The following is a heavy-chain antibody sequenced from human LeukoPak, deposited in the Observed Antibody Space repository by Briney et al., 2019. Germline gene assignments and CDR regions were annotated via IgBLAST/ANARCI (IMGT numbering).Heavy chain of an antibody. J-gene: IGHJ3*02. CDR1: GGTFSNYT. CDR2: IIPIFGTA. V-gene: IGHV1-69*05. Sequence: ASVKVSCKASGGTFSNYTISWVRQAPGQGLEWMGGIIPIFGTANYAQKFQGRVTITTDESTSTAYMELSSLRSEDTAVYYCARGLEWFDAFDIWGQGTMVTVSS. D-gene: IGHD3-3*01. CDR3: ARGLEWFDAFDI.